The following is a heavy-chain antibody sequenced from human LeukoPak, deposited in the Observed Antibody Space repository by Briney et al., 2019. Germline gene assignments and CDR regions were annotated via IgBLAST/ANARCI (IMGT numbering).Heavy chain of an antibody. CDR3: ARSGPAAIPVDAFDI. D-gene: IGHD2-2*01. V-gene: IGHV1-18*01. CDR2: ISAYNGNT. Sequence: ASVKVSCKASGYTFTSYGISWVRQAPGQGLEWMGWISAYNGNTNYAQKLQGRVTMTTDTSTSTAYMELRSLRSDDTAVYYCARSGPAAIPVDAFDIWGHGTMVTVSS. J-gene: IGHJ3*02. CDR1: GYTFTSYG.